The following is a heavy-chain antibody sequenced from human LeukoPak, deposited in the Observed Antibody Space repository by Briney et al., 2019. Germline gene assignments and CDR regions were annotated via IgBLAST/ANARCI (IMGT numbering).Heavy chain of an antibody. Sequence: PSETLSLTCTVSGYSISSGYYWGWIRQPPGKGLEWIGSIYHSGSTYYNPSLKSRVTISVDTSKNQFSLKLSSVTAADTAVYYCARDGYYDSSGYYYGQYYWFDPWGQGTLVTVSS. J-gene: IGHJ5*02. D-gene: IGHD3-22*01. CDR1: GYSISSGYY. CDR2: IYHSGST. CDR3: ARDGYYDSSGYYYGQYYWFDP. V-gene: IGHV4-38-2*02.